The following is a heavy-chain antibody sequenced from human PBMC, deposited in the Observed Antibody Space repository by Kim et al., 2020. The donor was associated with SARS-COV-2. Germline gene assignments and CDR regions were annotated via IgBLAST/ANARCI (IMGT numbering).Heavy chain of an antibody. CDR3: TNYYGSGTNWFDP. Sequence: SETLSLTCTVSGGSISSSSYYWGWIRQPPGKGLEWIGSIYYSGSTYYNPSLKSRVTISVDTSKNQFSLKLSSVTAADTAVYYCTNYYGSGTNWFDPWGQGTLVTVSS. CDR2: IYYSGST. D-gene: IGHD3-10*01. CDR1: GGSISSSSYY. V-gene: IGHV4-39*01. J-gene: IGHJ5*02.